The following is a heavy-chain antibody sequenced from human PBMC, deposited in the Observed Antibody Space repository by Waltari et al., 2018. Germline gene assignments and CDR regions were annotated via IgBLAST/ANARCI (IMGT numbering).Heavy chain of an antibody. CDR1: GGSFSGYY. Sequence: QVQLQQWGAGLLKPSETLSLTCAVYGGSFSGYYWSWIRQPPGKGLEWIGEINHSGSTNYNPSLKSRVTISVDTSKNQFSLKLSSVTAADTAVYYCARQVQLWLREKNFDYWGQGTLVTVSS. CDR3: ARQVQLWLREKNFDY. V-gene: IGHV4-34*01. D-gene: IGHD5-18*01. J-gene: IGHJ4*02. CDR2: INHSGST.